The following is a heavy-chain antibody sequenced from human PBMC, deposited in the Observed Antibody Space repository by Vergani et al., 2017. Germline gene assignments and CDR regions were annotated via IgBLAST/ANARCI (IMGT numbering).Heavy chain of an antibody. CDR1: GFTFSGSA. CDR3: TRRPPYGDYVGWFDP. D-gene: IGHD4-17*01. V-gene: IGHV3-73*01. J-gene: IGHJ5*02. CDR2: IRSKANSYAT. Sequence: EVQLVKSGGGLVQPGGSLKLSCAASGFTFSGSAMHWVRQASGKGLEWVGRIRSKANSYATAYAASVKGRFTISRDDSKNTAYLQMNSLKTEDTAVYYCTRRPPYGDYVGWFDPWGQGTLVTVSS.